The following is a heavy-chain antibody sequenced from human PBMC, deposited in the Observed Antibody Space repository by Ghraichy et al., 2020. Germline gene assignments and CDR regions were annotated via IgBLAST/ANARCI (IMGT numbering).Heavy chain of an antibody. CDR2: IDHSGTN. V-gene: IGHV4-38-2*02. D-gene: IGHD6-13*01. J-gene: IGHJ6*02. Sequence: SETLSLTCTVSGYFISSGYYWGWIRQPPGKGLEWIGSIDHSGTNYYNPSLKSRVTISLDTSKNQLSLKLRSVTAADTAVYYCARSGAAGRYYYSYDMDVWGQGTTGTVAS. CDR1: GYFISSGYY. CDR3: ARSGAAGRYYYSYDMDV.